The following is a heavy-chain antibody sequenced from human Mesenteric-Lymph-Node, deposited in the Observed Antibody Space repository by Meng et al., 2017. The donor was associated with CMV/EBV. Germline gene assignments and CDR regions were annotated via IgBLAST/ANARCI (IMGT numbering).Heavy chain of an antibody. D-gene: IGHD3-10*01. V-gene: IGHV1-2*02. Sequence: ASVKVSCKASGYTFTGYYMHWVRQAPGQGLEWMGWINPNTDDTRYAQKFQARVTMTRDTSNNTAYMELTRLTSDDTAVYFCARVIQSGWFGEFSLWGQGTLVTVSS. CDR3: ARVIQSGWFGEFSL. J-gene: IGHJ4*02. CDR2: INPNTDDT. CDR1: GYTFTGYY.